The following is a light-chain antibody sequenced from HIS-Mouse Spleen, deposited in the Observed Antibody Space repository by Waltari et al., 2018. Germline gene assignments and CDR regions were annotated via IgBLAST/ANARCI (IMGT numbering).Light chain of an antibody. J-gene: IGLJ2*01. V-gene: IGLV3-10*01. Sequence: SYELTQPPSVSVSPGQTARITCSGDALPKKYAYWYQQKSGQAPGLVIYEDSKRPPGIPGRFSGSSSGKMAPLTISGAQVEDEADYYCYSTDRSGNHRVFGGGTKLTVL. CDR1: ALPKKY. CDR3: YSTDRSGNHRV. CDR2: EDS.